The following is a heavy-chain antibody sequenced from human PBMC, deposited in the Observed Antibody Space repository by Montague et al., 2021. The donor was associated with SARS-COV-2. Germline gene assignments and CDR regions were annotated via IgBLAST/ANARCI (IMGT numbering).Heavy chain of an antibody. CDR3: ARRGRKLLPVATTIGGFDI. J-gene: IGHJ3*02. D-gene: IGHD5-12*01. V-gene: IGHV4-39*02. CDR1: GGSISSNNYY. CDR2: IYDSGXT. Sequence: SETLSLTRTVSGGSISSNNYYWDWIRQPPGKGLEWIRSIYDSGXTXYXXXXKXRVTISVDTSKNHFSLKLNSVTAADTAVYYCARRGRKLLPVATTIGGFDIWGQGTTVTVSS.